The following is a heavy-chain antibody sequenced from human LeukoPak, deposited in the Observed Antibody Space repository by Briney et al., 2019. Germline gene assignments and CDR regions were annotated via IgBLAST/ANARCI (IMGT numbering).Heavy chain of an antibody. CDR2: IKPNSGGT. V-gene: IGHV1-2*02. Sequence: GASVKVSCKASGYTFTGYYMHWVRQAPGQGLEWMGWIKPNSGGTNYAQKFQGRVTMTRDTSISTAYMELSRLRSDDTAVYYCARDPISGGGYRAWGQGTLVTVSS. CDR1: GYTFTGYY. D-gene: IGHD2-15*01. J-gene: IGHJ5*02. CDR3: ARDPISGGGYRA.